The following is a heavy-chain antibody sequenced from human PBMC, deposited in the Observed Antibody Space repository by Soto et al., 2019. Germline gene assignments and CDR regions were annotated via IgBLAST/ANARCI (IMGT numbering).Heavy chain of an antibody. J-gene: IGHJ4*02. Sequence: QVQLVESGGGVVQPGRSLRLSCAASGFTFSSYGMHWVRQAPGKGLEWVAVIWYDGSNKYYADSAKGRFTISRDNSKNTLYLQMNSLRAEDTAVYYCARDEGYYFDYWGQGTLVTVSS. CDR3: ARDEGYYFDY. CDR1: GFTFSSYG. V-gene: IGHV3-33*01. CDR2: IWYDGSNK.